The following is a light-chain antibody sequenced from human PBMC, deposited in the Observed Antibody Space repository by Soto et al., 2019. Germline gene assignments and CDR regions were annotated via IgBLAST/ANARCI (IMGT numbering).Light chain of an antibody. J-gene: IGKJ4*01. CDR3: QQYGSAPST. CDR1: QSVSSNY. Sequence: EIVLTQSPGTLSLSPGERATLSCRASQSVSSNYLAWYQQKPGQAPRLLIYGASSRATGIPDTFSGSGSGTDFTLTLSRLESEDFAVYYCQQYGSAPSTFGGGTKVEIK. V-gene: IGKV3-20*01. CDR2: GAS.